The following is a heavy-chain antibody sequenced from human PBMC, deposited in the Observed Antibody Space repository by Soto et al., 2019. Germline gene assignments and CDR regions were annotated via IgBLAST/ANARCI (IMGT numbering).Heavy chain of an antibody. CDR2: IYYSGST. CDR3: ARDLRFWGGAFDI. Sequence: SETLSLTCTVSGGSVSSGSYYWSWIRQPPGKGLEWIGYIYYSGSTYYNPSLKSRVTISVDTSKNQFSLKLSSVTAADTAVYYCARDLRFWGGAFDIWGQGTMVTVSS. CDR1: GGSVSSGSYY. V-gene: IGHV4-61*01. J-gene: IGHJ3*02. D-gene: IGHD3-10*01.